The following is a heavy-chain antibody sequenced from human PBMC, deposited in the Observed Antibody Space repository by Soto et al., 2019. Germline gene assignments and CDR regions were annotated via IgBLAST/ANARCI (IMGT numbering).Heavy chain of an antibody. Sequence: TSETLSLTCAVYGGSLSGYYWSWIRQPPGKGLEWIGEINHSGSTNYNPSLKSRVTISVDTSKNQFSLKLSSVTAADTAVYYCARGRLGGLTPYDYWGQGTLVTVSS. D-gene: IGHD1-26*01. V-gene: IGHV4-34*01. CDR1: GGSLSGYY. CDR2: INHSGST. J-gene: IGHJ4*02. CDR3: ARGRLGGLTPYDY.